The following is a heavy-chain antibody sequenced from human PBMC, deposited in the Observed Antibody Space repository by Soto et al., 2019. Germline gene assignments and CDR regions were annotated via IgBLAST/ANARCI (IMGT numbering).Heavy chain of an antibody. CDR2: ISYDGSNK. Sequence: GGSLRLSCAASGFTFSSYGMHWVRQAPGKGLEWVAVISYDGSNKYYADSVKGRFTISRDNSKNTLYLQMNSLRAEDTAVYYCARDLNIDFTFDYWGQGTLVTVSS. J-gene: IGHJ4*02. D-gene: IGHD3-9*01. V-gene: IGHV3-30*03. CDR3: ARDLNIDFTFDY. CDR1: GFTFSSYG.